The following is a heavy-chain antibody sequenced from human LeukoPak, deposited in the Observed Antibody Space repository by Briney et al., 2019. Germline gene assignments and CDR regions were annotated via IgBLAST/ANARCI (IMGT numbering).Heavy chain of an antibody. Sequence: GGSLRLSCAASGFTFSSYAMHWVRQAPGKGLEWVAVISYDGSNKYYADSAKGRFTISRDNSKNTLYLQMNSLRAEDTAVYYCARDYVWGSYRYPFDYWGQGTLVTVSS. CDR3: ARDYVWGSYRYPFDY. D-gene: IGHD3-16*02. CDR1: GFTFSSYA. V-gene: IGHV3-30-3*01. J-gene: IGHJ4*02. CDR2: ISYDGSNK.